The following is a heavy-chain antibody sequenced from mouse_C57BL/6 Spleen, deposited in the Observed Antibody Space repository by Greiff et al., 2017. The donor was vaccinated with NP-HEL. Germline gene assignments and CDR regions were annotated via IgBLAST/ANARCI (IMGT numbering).Heavy chain of an antibody. CDR1: GYAFSSSW. CDR2: IYPGDGDT. CDR3: ARGGLQHYFDY. J-gene: IGHJ2*01. Sequence: VQLQQSGPELVKPGASVKISCKASGYAFSSSWMNWVKQRPGKGLEWIGRIYPGDGDTNYNGKFKGKATLTADKSSSTAYMQLSSLTSEDSAVYVCARGGLQHYFDYWGQGTTLTVSS. V-gene: IGHV1-82*01. D-gene: IGHD2-2*01.